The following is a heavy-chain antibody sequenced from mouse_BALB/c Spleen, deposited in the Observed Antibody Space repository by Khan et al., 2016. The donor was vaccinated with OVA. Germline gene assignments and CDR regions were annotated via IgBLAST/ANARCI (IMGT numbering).Heavy chain of an antibody. CDR1: GFTFSTYG. D-gene: IGHD1-1*01. V-gene: IGHV5-6*01. Sequence: EVELVESGGDLVKPGGSLQLSCAASGFTFSTYGMSWVRQTPDKRLEWVATVSTGGGYTYYPDSVKGRFTISRVNAKNALYLQMSSLKSEDTAMFYCARLAYYYDSEGFAYWGQGTLVTVSA. J-gene: IGHJ3*01. CDR2: VSTGGGYT. CDR3: ARLAYYYDSEGFAY.